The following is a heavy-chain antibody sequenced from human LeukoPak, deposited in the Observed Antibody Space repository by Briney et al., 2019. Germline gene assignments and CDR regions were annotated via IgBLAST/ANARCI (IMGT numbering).Heavy chain of an antibody. Sequence: GGSLRLSCATSGFTFSNYDISWIRQAPGKGLEWVSSISDSGGYTFYADSVKGRFTISRDNSKNTLYLQMNSLRAEDTAVYYCAKDSSSWYFDYWGQGTLLTVSS. D-gene: IGHD6-13*01. J-gene: IGHJ4*02. CDR3: AKDSSSWYFDY. CDR1: GFTFSNYD. V-gene: IGHV3-23*01. CDR2: ISDSGGYT.